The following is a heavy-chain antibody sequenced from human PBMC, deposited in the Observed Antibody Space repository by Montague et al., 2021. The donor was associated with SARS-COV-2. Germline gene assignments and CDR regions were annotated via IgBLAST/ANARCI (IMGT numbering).Heavy chain of an antibody. CDR1: GDSVSHDF. J-gene: IGHJ4*02. D-gene: IGHD1-14*01. CDR3: VRDPAPSGSETFYDY. V-gene: IGHV4-59*02. Sequence: SETLSLTCTVSGDSVSHDFWTWIRQPPGKGLEWIGYVYYSRSSSYNPSLRGRVSIAVDTSKNQFSLRLSTVTAADTAIYYCVRDPAPSGSETFYDYWGQGTLVAVSS. CDR2: VYYSRSS.